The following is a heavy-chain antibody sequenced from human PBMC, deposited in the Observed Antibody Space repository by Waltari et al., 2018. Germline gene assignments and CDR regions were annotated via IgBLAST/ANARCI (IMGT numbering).Heavy chain of an antibody. CDR2: IYYSGST. Sequence: QVQLQESGPGLVKPSQTLSLTCTVSGGSISSGGYYWSWTRHHPGKGLEWIGYIYYSGSTYYNPSLKSRVTISVDTSKNQFSLKLSSVTAADTAVYYCARVSPNYDFWSGQIWGQGTMVTVSS. J-gene: IGHJ3*02. V-gene: IGHV4-31*03. CDR3: ARVSPNYDFWSGQI. CDR1: GGSISSGGYY. D-gene: IGHD3-3*01.